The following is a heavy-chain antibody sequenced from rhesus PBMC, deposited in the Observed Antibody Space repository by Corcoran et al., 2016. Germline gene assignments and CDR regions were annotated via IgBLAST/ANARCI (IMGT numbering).Heavy chain of an antibody. V-gene: IGHV4-127*01. D-gene: IGHD1-44*01. CDR1: RYSISSGYG. CDR3: AREIVGTANLDY. J-gene: IGHJ4*01. CDR2: IGGRRGST. Sequence: QVQLQQSGPGLVKPSETLSLTCAVSRYSISSGYGWSWIRQPPGKGVEWIGCIGGRRGSTNHNPSLKSRVTISKDTSKNQFSLRLSSLTAADTAVYYCAREIVGTANLDYWGQGVLVTVSS.